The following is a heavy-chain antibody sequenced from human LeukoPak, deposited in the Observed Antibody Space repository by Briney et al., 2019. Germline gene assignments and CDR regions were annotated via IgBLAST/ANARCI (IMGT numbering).Heavy chain of an antibody. V-gene: IGHV4-4*07. CDR3: ATLQTYYGSGGY. J-gene: IGHJ4*02. CDR1: GGSISSYY. CDR2: IYTSGST. D-gene: IGHD3-10*01. Sequence: SETLSLTCTVSGGSISSYYWSWIRQPAGKGLEWIGRIYTSGSTNYNPSLKSRVTISVDTSKNQFSLKLSSVTAADTAVYYCATLQTYYGSGGYWGQGTLVAVSS.